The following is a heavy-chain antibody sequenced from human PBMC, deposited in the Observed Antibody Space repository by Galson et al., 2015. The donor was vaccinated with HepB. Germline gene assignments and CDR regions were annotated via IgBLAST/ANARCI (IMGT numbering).Heavy chain of an antibody. V-gene: IGHV3-15*01. J-gene: IGHJ6*03. D-gene: IGHD2-15*01. CDR1: GFIFSKVW. Sequence: SLRLSCAASGFIFSKVWMSWVRQAPGKGLEWVGRIKRHADGGTADYAAPVTGRFIISRDDSKNTLYLQMNSLRTEDTAVYYCIRGGTSGTSPQHYYYYMVVWGKGTTVTVSS. CDR3: IRGGTSGTSPQHYYYYMVV. CDR2: IKRHADGGTA.